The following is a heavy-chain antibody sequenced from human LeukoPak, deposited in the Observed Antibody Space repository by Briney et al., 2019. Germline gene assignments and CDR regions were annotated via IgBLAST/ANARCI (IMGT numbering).Heavy chain of an antibody. CDR2: ISSSSSYI. J-gene: IGHJ5*02. CDR1: GFTFSSYS. Sequence: GGSLRLSCAASGFTFSSYSMNWVRQAPGKGLEWVSSISSSSSYIYYADSVKGRFTISRDNAKNSLYLQMNSLRAEDTAVYYCAREDSVVVPAAGDWFDPWGQGTLVTVSS. CDR3: AREDSVVVPAAGDWFDP. D-gene: IGHD2-2*01. V-gene: IGHV3-21*01.